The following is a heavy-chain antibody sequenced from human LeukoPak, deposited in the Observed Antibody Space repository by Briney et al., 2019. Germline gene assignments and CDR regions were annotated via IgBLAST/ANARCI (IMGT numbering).Heavy chain of an antibody. V-gene: IGHV4-59*08. D-gene: IGHD3-10*01. J-gene: IGHJ4*02. CDR1: GGSISSYY. CDR2: IYYSGST. CDR3: ARQGLWFGEYKD. Sequence: SETLSLTCTVSGGSISSYYWSWIRQPPGKGLEWIGYIYYSGSTNYNPSLKSRVTISVDTSKNQFSLKLSSVTAADTAVYYCARQGLWFGEYKDWGQGTLVTVSS.